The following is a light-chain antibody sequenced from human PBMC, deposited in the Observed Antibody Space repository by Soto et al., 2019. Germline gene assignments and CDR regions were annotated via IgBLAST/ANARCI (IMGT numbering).Light chain of an antibody. CDR3: CSYAGSYGV. CDR1: SSDVGGYNY. J-gene: IGLJ2*01. Sequence: QSALTQPRSVSGSPGQSVTISCTGTSSDVGGYNYVSWYQQHPGKAPKLMIYHVSKWPSGVPDRFSGSKSGNTASLTISGLQAEDEADYYCCSYAGSYGVFGRGTKLTVL. V-gene: IGLV2-11*01. CDR2: HVS.